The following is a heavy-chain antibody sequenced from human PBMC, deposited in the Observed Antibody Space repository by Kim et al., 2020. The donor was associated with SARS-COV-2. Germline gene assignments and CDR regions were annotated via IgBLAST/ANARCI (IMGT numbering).Heavy chain of an antibody. Sequence: GGSLRLSCAASGFTFSSYGMHWVRQAPGKGLEWVAVISYDGSNKYYADSVKGRFTISRDNSKNTLYLQMNSLRAEDTAVYYCAKDQRNYDILTGYDYWGQGTLVTVSS. D-gene: IGHD3-9*01. CDR2: ISYDGSNK. CDR3: AKDQRNYDILTGYDY. V-gene: IGHV3-30*18. CDR1: GFTFSSYG. J-gene: IGHJ4*02.